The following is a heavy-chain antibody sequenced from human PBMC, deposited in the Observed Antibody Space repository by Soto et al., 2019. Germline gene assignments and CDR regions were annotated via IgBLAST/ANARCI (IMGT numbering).Heavy chain of an antibody. Sequence: SETLSLTCAVYGVYFSGYYWSWIRQPPGEGLEWIGEINHSGSTNYSPSLKSRVTISVDTSKNQFSLKLSSVTAADTAVYYCASLGFGELFYYYGMDVWSRGTPVTVSS. D-gene: IGHD3-10*01. J-gene: IGHJ6*02. CDR1: GVYFSGYY. CDR3: ASLGFGELFYYYGMDV. CDR2: INHSGST. V-gene: IGHV4-34*01.